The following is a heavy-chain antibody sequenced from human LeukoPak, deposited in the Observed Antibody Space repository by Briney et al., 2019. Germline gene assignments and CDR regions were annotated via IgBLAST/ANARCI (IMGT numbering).Heavy chain of an antibody. Sequence: ASVKVSCKASGGTFSSYAISWVRQAPGQGHEWMGRIIPIFGIANYAQKFQGRVTITADKSTSTAHMELSSLRSEDTAVYYCARDAYCSGGSCLPHAFDYWGQGTLVTVSS. CDR2: IIPIFGIA. CDR1: GGTFSSYA. J-gene: IGHJ4*02. D-gene: IGHD2-15*01. CDR3: ARDAYCSGGSCLPHAFDY. V-gene: IGHV1-69*10.